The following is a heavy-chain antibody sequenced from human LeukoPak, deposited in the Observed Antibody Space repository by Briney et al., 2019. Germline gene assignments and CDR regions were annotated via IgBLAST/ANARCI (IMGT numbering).Heavy chain of an antibody. CDR2: IYTSGST. Sequence: SETLSLTCTVSGASITTYYWSWIRQPAGKGLEWIGRIYTSGSTTYNPSLKSRVTMSLDTSKNQFSLKLSSVTAADTAVYYCARDRVESSGYYYYYGIDVWGQGTTVTVSS. CDR1: GASITTYY. D-gene: IGHD3-22*01. J-gene: IGHJ6*02. V-gene: IGHV4-4*07. CDR3: ARDRVESSGYYYYYGIDV.